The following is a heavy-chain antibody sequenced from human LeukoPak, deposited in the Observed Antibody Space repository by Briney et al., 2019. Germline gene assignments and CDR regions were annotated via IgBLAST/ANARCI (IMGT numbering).Heavy chain of an antibody. CDR2: INPNSGGT. D-gene: IGHD3-9*01. Sequence: GASVKVSCKASGYTFTGYYTHWVRQAPGQGLEWMGWINPNSGGTNYAQKFQGRVTMTRDTSISTAYMELSRLRSDDTAVYYCARDLTPGDILTGGFDYWGQGTLVTVSS. J-gene: IGHJ4*02. CDR3: ARDLTPGDILTGGFDY. V-gene: IGHV1-2*02. CDR1: GYTFTGYY.